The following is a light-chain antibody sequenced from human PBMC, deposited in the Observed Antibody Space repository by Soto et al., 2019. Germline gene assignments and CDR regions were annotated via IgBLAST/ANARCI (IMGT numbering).Light chain of an antibody. CDR2: GAS. CDR3: QQYGTSSWT. Sequence: EIVLTQSPGTLSLSPGERATLSCRASQSFSSSYLAWYQQKPGQAPGLLISGASTRATGIPDRFSGSGSGTDFTLTISRLEPEDFAVSYCQQYGTSSWTFGQGTKVEIK. V-gene: IGKV3-20*01. CDR1: QSFSSSY. J-gene: IGKJ1*01.